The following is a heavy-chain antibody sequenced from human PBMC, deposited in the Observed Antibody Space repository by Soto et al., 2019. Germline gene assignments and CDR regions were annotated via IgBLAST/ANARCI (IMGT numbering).Heavy chain of an antibody. CDR2: IIPVLATT. CDR3: ACNWGNSLRNWLAP. Sequence: SVKVSCKASAGTFPHYALSWVRQAPGQGLEWMGGIIPVLATTTYAHKFQGRVSISADESTSTAYIELSSLNSEDPAVYYCACNWGNSLRNWLAPWGQGTLVTVSS. V-gene: IGHV1-69*13. J-gene: IGHJ5*02. D-gene: IGHD7-27*01. CDR1: AGTFPHYA.